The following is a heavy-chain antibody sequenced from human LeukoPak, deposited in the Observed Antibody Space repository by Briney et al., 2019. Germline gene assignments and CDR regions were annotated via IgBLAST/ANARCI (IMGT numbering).Heavy chain of an antibody. D-gene: IGHD2-21*01. CDR3: AKDPFDSSQNWFDP. V-gene: IGHV3-23*01. J-gene: IGHJ5*02. CDR2: VSGGGGNT. CDR1: GVYFGSSGCY. Sequence: ETLPLTCLVSGVYFGSSGCYWGWIRQPPGKGLEWVSSVSGGGGNTYYADSVKGRFTISRDNSKNTLFLQMNSLRAEDTALYYCAKDPFDSSQNWFDPWGHGALVTVSS.